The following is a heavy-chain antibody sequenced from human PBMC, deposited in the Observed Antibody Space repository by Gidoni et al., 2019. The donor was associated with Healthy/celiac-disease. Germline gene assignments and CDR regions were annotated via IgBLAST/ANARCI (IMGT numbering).Heavy chain of an antibody. D-gene: IGHD6-13*01. CDR1: GGSFSGYY. CDR3: ARGGARSGYSSSYDPFADY. V-gene: IGHV4-34*01. J-gene: IGHJ4*02. Sequence: QVQLQQWGAGLLKPSETLSLTCAVYGGSFSGYYWSWIRQPPGKGLEWIGEINHSGSTNYNPSLKSRVTISVDTSKNQFSLKLSSVTAADTAVYYCARGGARSGYSSSYDPFADYWGQGTLVTVSS. CDR2: INHSGST.